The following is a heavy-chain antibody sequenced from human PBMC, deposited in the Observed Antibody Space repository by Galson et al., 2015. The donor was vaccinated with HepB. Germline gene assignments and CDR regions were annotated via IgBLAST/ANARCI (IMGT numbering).Heavy chain of an antibody. CDR1: GGSISSYY. CDR2: IYYSGST. D-gene: IGHD4-23*01. V-gene: IGHV4-59*01. J-gene: IGHJ3*02. Sequence: SETLSLTCTVSGGSISSYYWSWIRQPPGKGLEWIGYIYYSGSTNYNPSLKSRVTISVDTPKNQFSLKLSSVTAADTAVYYCARLYSTVVNPHDDAFDIWGQGTMVTVSS. CDR3: ARLYSTVVNPHDDAFDI.